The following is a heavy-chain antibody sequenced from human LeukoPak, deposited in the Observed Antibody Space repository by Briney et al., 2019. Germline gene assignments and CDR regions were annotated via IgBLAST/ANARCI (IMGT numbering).Heavy chain of an antibody. D-gene: IGHD3-9*01. J-gene: IGHJ4*02. V-gene: IGHV1-2*02. CDR1: GYTFTGYY. CDR2: INPNSGGT. Sequence: GASVKVSCKASGYTFTGYYMHWVRQAPGQGLEGMGWINPNSGGTNYAQKFQGRVTMTRDTSVSTAYMELSRLRSDDTAVYYCAREGDDILTAAFDYWGQGTLVTVSS. CDR3: AREGDDILTAAFDY.